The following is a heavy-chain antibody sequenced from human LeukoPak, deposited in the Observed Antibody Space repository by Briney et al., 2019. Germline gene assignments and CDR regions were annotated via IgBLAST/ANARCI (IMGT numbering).Heavy chain of an antibody. D-gene: IGHD2-8*02. CDR1: GFTFSSYG. CDR2: ISGSGGST. Sequence: PGGSLRLPCAASGFTFSSYGMSWVRQAPGKGLEWVSAISGSGGSTYYADSVKGRFTISRDNAKNSLYLQMNSLRAEDTAVYYCARVTGLSRQYYFDYWGQGTLVTVSS. V-gene: IGHV3-23*01. CDR3: ARVTGLSRQYYFDY. J-gene: IGHJ4*02.